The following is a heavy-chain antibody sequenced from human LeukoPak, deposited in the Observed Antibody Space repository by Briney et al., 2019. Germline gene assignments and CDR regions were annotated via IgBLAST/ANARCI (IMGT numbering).Heavy chain of an antibody. CDR3: ATTDYYDSSGSFDY. V-gene: IGHV4-39*07. J-gene: IGHJ4*02. CDR1: GGSIRSSYYY. CDR2: INHSGST. D-gene: IGHD3-22*01. Sequence: SETLSLTCTVSGGSIRSSYYYWGWIRQPPGKGLEWIGEINHSGSTNYNPSLKSRVTISVDTSKNQFSLKLSSVTAADTAVYYCATTDYYDSSGSFDYWGQGTLVTVSS.